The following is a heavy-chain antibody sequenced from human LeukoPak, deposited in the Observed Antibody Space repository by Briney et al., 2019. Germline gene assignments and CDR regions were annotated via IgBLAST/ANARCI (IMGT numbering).Heavy chain of an antibody. D-gene: IGHD6-13*01. CDR1: GYTFTSYA. V-gene: IGHV1-3*01. J-gene: IGHJ4*02. Sequence: ASVKVSCKASGYTFTSYAMHWVRQAPGQRVEWMGWINAGNGNTKYSQKFQGRVTITRDTSASTAYMELSSLRSEDTAVYYCARQDSSWGFIEYWGQGTLITVSS. CDR3: ARQDSSWGFIEY. CDR2: INAGNGNT.